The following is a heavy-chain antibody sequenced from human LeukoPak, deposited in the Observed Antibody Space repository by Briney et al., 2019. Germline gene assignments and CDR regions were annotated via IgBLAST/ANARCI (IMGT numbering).Heavy chain of an antibody. CDR2: ISSSDSTI. D-gene: IGHD3-10*01. Sequence: GGSLRLSCAASGFTFSSYEMHWVRQAPGKGLEWVSYISSSDSTIYYADSVKGRFTISRDNAKNSLYLQMNSLRADDTAVYYCARESGYHGSGFDPWGQGTLVTVSS. CDR3: ARESGYHGSGFDP. J-gene: IGHJ5*02. V-gene: IGHV3-48*03. CDR1: GFTFSSYE.